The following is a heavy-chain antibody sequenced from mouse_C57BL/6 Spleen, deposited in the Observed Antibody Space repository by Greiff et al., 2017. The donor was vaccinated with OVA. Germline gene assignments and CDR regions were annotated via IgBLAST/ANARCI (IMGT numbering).Heavy chain of an antibody. CDR1: GYSFTDYN. Sequence: VQLQQSGPELVKPGASVKISCKASGYSFTDYNMHWVKQSHGKSLEWIGVINPNYGTTSYNQKFKGKATLTVDQSSSTAYMQLNSLTSEDSAVHYCARLGYKETWFAYWGQGTLVTVSA. CDR2: INPNYGTT. CDR3: ARLGYKETWFAY. J-gene: IGHJ3*01. V-gene: IGHV1-39*01. D-gene: IGHD3-1*01.